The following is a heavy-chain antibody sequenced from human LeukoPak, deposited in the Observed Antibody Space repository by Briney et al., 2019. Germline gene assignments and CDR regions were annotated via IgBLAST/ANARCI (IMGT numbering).Heavy chain of an antibody. Sequence: ASVKVSCKASGGTFSSYAISWVRQAPGQGLDWMGRIIPIFGTANYAQKFQGRVTITTDESTSTAYMELSSLRSEDTAVYYCASPQDPYSSSCYPCWYWGQGTLVTVSS. CDR3: ASPQDPYSSSCYPCWY. CDR2: IIPIFGTA. D-gene: IGHD6-13*01. CDR1: GGTFSSYA. J-gene: IGHJ4*02. V-gene: IGHV1-69*05.